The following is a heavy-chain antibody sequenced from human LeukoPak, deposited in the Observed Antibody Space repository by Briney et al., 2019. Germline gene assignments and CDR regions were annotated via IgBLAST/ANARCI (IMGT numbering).Heavy chain of an antibody. CDR2: ISGSGGST. J-gene: IGHJ4*02. CDR1: GFTFSSYA. CDR3: AKDGSYYDFDY. V-gene: IGHV3-23*01. Sequence: GGSLRLSCEASGFTFSSYAMSWVRQVPGMGLEWVSSISGSGGSTDYADSVKGRLTISRENSKNTLYLQMNSLRAEDTAVYYCAKDGSYYDFDYWGQGTLVTVSS. D-gene: IGHD1-26*01.